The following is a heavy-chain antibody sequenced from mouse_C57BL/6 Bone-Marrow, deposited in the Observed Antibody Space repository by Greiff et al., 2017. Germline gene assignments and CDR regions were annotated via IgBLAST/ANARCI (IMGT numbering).Heavy chain of an antibody. Sequence: EVKLMESGGGLVKPGGSLKLSCAASGFTFSDYGMHWVRQAPEKGLEWVAYISSGSSTIYYANTVKGRFTISRDNAKNTLCLQMTRLRSDDTAMYYCARDLYAMDYWGQGTSVTVSS. V-gene: IGHV5-17*01. CDR1: GFTFSDYG. CDR3: ARDLYAMDY. CDR2: ISSGSSTI. J-gene: IGHJ4*01.